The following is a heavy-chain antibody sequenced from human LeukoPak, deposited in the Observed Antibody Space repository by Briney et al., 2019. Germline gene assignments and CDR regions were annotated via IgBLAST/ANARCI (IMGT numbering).Heavy chain of an antibody. D-gene: IGHD3-16*01. CDR1: GYTLTELS. J-gene: IGHJ4*02. V-gene: IGHV1-24*01. CDR3: ATEILRLGGKGIHRDY. CDR2: FDPEDGET. Sequence: ASVTVSCKVSGYTLTELSMHWVRQAPGKGLEWMGGFDPEDGETIYAQKFQGRVTMTEDTSTDTAYMELSSLRSEDTAVYYCATEILRLGGKGIHRDYWGQGTLVTVSS.